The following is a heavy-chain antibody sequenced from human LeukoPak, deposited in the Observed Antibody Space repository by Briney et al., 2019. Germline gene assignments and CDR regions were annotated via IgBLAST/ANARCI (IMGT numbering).Heavy chain of an antibody. D-gene: IGHD2-15*01. CDR2: INHSGST. Sequence: SETLSLTCAVYGGSFSGYYWSWIRQPTGKGLEWIGEINHSGSTNYNPSLKSRVTISVDTSKNQFSLKLSSVTAADTAVYYCARPVVVVAAWDDAFDIWGQGTMVTVSS. J-gene: IGHJ3*02. V-gene: IGHV4-34*01. CDR1: GGSFSGYY. CDR3: ARPVVVVAAWDDAFDI.